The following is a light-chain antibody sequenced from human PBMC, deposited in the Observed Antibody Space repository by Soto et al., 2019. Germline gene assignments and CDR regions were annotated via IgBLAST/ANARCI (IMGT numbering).Light chain of an antibody. V-gene: IGKV3-15*01. Sequence: EIVMTQSPATLSVSPGERAILSCRASQSSSINLAWYQQKPGQAPRLLIYAASNRATGVPARFSGSWSGTEFTLIISSLQSEDFAVYYCQQYNNWITFGQGTRLEIK. CDR3: QQYNNWIT. CDR2: AAS. J-gene: IGKJ5*01. CDR1: QSSSIN.